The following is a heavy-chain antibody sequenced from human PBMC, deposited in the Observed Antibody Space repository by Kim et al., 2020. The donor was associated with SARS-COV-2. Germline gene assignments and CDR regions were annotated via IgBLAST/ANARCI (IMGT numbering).Heavy chain of an antibody. Sequence: GGSLRLSCTASGCTFSNYGRHWVRQAPGKGLEWVALIAYDGGTRYYADFVKGGFTISRHNSKNTLYLQMNSLGAEDTAVYYSAKAPLAYGSGKEYMDVWGKGTTVTVSS. CDR2: IAYDGGTR. V-gene: IGHV3-30*18. CDR3: AKAPLAYGSGKEYMDV. CDR1: GCTFSNYG. D-gene: IGHD3-10*01. J-gene: IGHJ6*03.